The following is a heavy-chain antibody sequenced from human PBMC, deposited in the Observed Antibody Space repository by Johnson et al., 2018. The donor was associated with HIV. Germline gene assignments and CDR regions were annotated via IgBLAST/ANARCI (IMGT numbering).Heavy chain of an antibody. CDR1: GITFRSYG. Sequence: QVQLVESGGGVVQPGGSLRLSCAASGITFRSYGMHWVRQAPGRGLEWVAFIRSDGRNTYSADSVTGRFTIARENSKNTLYLQMNSLRAEDTAVYYCVRGSGSYYLVKGAFDIWGQGTMVTVSA. D-gene: IGHD1-26*01. J-gene: IGHJ3*02. CDR2: IRSDGRNT. V-gene: IGHV3-30*02. CDR3: VRGSGSYYLVKGAFDI.